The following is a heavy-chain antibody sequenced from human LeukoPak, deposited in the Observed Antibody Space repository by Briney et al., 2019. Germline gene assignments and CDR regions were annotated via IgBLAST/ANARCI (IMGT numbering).Heavy chain of an antibody. V-gene: IGHV4-4*09. D-gene: IGHD6-6*01. CDR3: ARLYSSSSVPDY. Sequence: SETLSLTCTVSGGSISNYYWSWIRQPPGKGLEWIGYFYSSGNTNYNPSLKSRVTISVDTSKNQFSLKLSSVTAADTAVYYCARLYSSSSVPDYWGQGTLVTVSS. CDR2: FYSSGNT. CDR1: GGSISNYY. J-gene: IGHJ4*02.